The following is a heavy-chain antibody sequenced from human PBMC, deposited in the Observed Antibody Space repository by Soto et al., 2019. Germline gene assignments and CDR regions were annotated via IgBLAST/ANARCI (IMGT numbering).Heavy chain of an antibody. CDR2: IYHSGST. CDR1: GGSISSGGYS. V-gene: IGHV4-30-2*01. Sequence: TLSLTCAVSGGSISSGGYSWSWIRQPPGKGLEFIGYIYHSGSTYYNPSLKSRVTISVDRSKNQFSLKLSSVTAADTAVYYCAREVWSGGALDIWGQGTMGTVSS. CDR3: AREVWSGGALDI. J-gene: IGHJ3*02. D-gene: IGHD3-10*02.